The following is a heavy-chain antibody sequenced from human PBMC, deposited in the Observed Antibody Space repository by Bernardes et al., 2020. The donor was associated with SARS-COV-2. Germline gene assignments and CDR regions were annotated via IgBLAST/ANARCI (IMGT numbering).Heavy chain of an antibody. CDR2: IYTSGST. CDR1: GGSISSYY. J-gene: IGHJ4*02. D-gene: IGHD3-22*01. CDR3: ASTHIRSSGYYYFDY. V-gene: IGHV4-4*07. Sequence: ETLSLTCTVSGGSISSYYWSWIRQPAGKGLEWIGRIYTSGSTNYNPSLKSRVTMSVDTSKNQFSLKLSSVTAADTAVYYCASTHIRSSGYYYFDYWGQGTLVTVSS.